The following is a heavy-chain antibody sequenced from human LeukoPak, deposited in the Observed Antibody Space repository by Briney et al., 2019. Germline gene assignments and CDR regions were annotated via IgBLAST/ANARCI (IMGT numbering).Heavy chain of an antibody. J-gene: IGHJ4*02. V-gene: IGHV5-51*01. CDR2: IYPGDSDT. CDR1: GYSFTNYW. D-gene: IGHD6-13*01. Sequence: GESLKISCKGSGYSFTNYWIGWVRKMPGKGLEWMGTIYPGDSDTRYSPSFQCQVTISADKSISTAYLQWSSLKASDTAMYYCARLLRNIAAAVYYFDYWGQGTLVTVSS. CDR3: ARLLRNIAAAVYYFDY.